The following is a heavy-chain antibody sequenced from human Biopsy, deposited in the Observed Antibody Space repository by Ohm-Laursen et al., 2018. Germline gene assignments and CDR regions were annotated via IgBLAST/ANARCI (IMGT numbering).Heavy chain of an antibody. Sequence: GASVKVSCKASGYNFDIYPLFWVRQAPGQGFEWMGGIVPLFETTDPAQKFQGRVTITADRSTTTAYIELSGLTSEDTAIYYCAKAGQTSGEYVVPRHFDSWGQGTRVTVSS. J-gene: IGHJ4*02. CDR3: AKAGQTSGEYVVPRHFDS. CDR2: IVPLFETT. CDR1: GYNFDIYP. D-gene: IGHD2-15*01. V-gene: IGHV1-69*06.